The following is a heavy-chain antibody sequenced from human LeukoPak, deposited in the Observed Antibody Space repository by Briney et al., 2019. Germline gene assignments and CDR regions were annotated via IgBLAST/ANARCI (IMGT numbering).Heavy chain of an antibody. Sequence: SETLSLTCTVSGGSISSYYWSWIRQPPGKGLEWIGYIYYSGSTNYNPSLKSRVTISVDTSKNQFSLKLSSVTAADMAVYYCARSLILGVVYFDYWGQGTLVTVSS. CDR3: ARSLILGVVYFDY. CDR2: IYYSGST. D-gene: IGHD3-3*01. J-gene: IGHJ4*02. CDR1: GGSISSYY. V-gene: IGHV4-59*01.